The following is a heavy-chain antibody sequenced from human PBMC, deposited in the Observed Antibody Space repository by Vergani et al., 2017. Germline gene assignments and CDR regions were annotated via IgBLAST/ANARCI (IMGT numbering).Heavy chain of an antibody. J-gene: IGHJ4*02. V-gene: IGHV3-30*02. CDR1: GFTFSTYA. D-gene: IGHD3-16*01. CDR3: AKESFAGLNYFDY. CDR2: IRYDGSND. Sequence: VQLLESGGGLVQPGGSLRLSCAASGFTFSTYAMTWVRQAPGKGLEWVAFIRYDGSNDYYADSVKGRFTISRDNSKNTLYLQMNSLRAEDTAVYYCAKESFAGLNYFDYWGQGTLVTVSS.